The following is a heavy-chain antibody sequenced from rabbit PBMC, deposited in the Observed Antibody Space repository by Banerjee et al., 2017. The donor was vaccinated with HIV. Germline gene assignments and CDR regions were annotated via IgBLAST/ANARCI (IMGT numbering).Heavy chain of an antibody. CDR1: GFSFSNSYW. CDR2: IDTSRGST. D-gene: IGHD6-1*01. V-gene: IGHV1S40*01. Sequence: QSLEESGGDLVKPGASLTLTCTASGFSFSNSYWICWVRQAPGKGLEWIACIDTSRGSTYYASWAKGRFTISKTSSTTVTLQMTSLTAADTATYFCARDVDSYVPFNLWGQGTLVTVS. J-gene: IGHJ4*01. CDR3: ARDVDSYVPFNL.